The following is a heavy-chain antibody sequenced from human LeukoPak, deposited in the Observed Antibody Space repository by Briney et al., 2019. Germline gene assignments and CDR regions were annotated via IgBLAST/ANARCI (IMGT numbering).Heavy chain of an antibody. J-gene: IGHJ5*02. CDR2: IYYSGST. Sequence: SETLSLTCTVSGGSISSYYWSWIRQPPGKGLEWIGYIYYSGSTNYNPSLKSRVTISVDTSKNQFSLKLSSVTAADTAVCYCARLTTQHMVRGVRWKWFDPWGQGTLVTVSS. V-gene: IGHV4-59*08. CDR3: ARLTTQHMVRGVRWKWFDP. D-gene: IGHD3-10*01. CDR1: GGSISSYY.